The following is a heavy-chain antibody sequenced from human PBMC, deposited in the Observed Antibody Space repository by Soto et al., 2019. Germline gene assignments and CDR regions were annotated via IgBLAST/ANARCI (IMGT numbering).Heavy chain of an antibody. D-gene: IGHD4-17*01. CDR3: ARVNYGDYYYGMDV. J-gene: IGHJ6*02. CDR1: GGSISSYY. V-gene: IGHV4-59*01. CDR2: IYYSGST. Sequence: SETLSLTCTVSGGSISSYYWSWIRQPPGKGLEWIGYIYYSGSTNYNPSLKSRVTISVDTSKNQFSLKLSSVTAADTALYYCARVNYGDYYYGMDVWGQGTTVTVS.